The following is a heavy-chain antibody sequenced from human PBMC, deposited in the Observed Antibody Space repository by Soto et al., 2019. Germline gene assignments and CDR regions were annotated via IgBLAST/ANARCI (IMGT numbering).Heavy chain of an antibody. CDR2: ISSSGSTI. CDR1: GFTFSDYY. CDR3: ARDPPNSSWYYYYGMDV. V-gene: IGHV3-11*01. Sequence: PGGSLRLSCAASGFTFSDYYMSWIRQAPGKGLEWVSYISSSGSTIYYADSVKGRFTISRDNAKNSLYLQMNSLRAEDTAVYYCARDPPNSSWYYYYGMDVWGQGTTVTVSS. J-gene: IGHJ6*02. D-gene: IGHD6-13*01.